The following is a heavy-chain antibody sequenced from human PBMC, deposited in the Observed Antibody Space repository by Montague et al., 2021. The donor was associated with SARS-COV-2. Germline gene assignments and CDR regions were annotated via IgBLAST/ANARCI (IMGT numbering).Heavy chain of an antibody. Sequence: SLRLSCAASGFTVSSNYMSWVRQAPGKGLEWVSVIYSGGSTYYADSVKGRFTISRDNSKNTLYLQMSSLRAEDTAVYYCAAGIVVVVAAGDAFDIWGQGTMVTVSS. CDR3: AAGIVVVVAAGDAFDI. D-gene: IGHD2-15*01. V-gene: IGHV3-53*01. CDR1: GFTVSSNY. CDR2: IYSGGST. J-gene: IGHJ3*02.